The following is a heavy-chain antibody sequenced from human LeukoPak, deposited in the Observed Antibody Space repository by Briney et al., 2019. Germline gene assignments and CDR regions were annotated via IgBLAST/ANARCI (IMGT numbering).Heavy chain of an antibody. CDR1: GGSISSYY. CDR3: ARDPHYYDT. CDR2: IYYSGST. D-gene: IGHD3-22*01. Sequence: TSSETLSLTCTVSGGSISSYYWSWIRQPPGKGLEWIGYIYYSGSTNYNPSLKSRVTISVDTSKNQFSLKLSSVTAADTAVYYCARDPHYYDTWGQGTLVTVSS. V-gene: IGHV4-59*01. J-gene: IGHJ5*02.